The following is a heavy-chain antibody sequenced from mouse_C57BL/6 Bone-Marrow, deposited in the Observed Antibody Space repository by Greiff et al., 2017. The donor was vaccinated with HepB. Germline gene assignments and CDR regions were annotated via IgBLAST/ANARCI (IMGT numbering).Heavy chain of an antibody. CDR2: FHPYNDDT. J-gene: IGHJ3*01. Sequence: QVQLQQSGAELVKPGASVKMSCKASGYTFTTYPIEWMKQNHGKSLEWIGNFHPYNDDTKYNEKFKGKATLTVEKTSSTVYLELSRLTSDDSAVYYCATYSSGYDGCAYWGQGTLVTVSA. D-gene: IGHD3-2*02. CDR3: ATYSSGYDGCAY. V-gene: IGHV1-47*01. CDR1: GYTFTTYP.